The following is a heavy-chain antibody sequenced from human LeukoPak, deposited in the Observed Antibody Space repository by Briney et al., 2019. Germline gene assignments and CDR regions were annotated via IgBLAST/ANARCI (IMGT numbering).Heavy chain of an antibody. CDR3: ARARDILTGCFAFDI. CDR1: GGSISSGDYY. Sequence: PSETLSLTCTVSGGSISSGDYYWSWIRQPPGKGLEWIGYIYYSGSTNYNPSLKSRVTISVDTSKNQFSLKLSSVTAADTAVYYCARARDILTGCFAFDIWGQGTMVTVSS. V-gene: IGHV4-61*08. J-gene: IGHJ3*02. CDR2: IYYSGST. D-gene: IGHD3-9*01.